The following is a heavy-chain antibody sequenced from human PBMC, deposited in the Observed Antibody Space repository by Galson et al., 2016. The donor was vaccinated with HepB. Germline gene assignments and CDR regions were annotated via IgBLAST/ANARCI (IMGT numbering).Heavy chain of an antibody. CDR3: AKDIQRDSSSWYGGIYGMDV. D-gene: IGHD6-13*01. J-gene: IGHJ6*02. Sequence: SLRLSCAACGFTFDDYAMHWVRQAPGKGLEWVSLISWDGGSTYYADSVKGRFTISRDNSKNSLYLQMNILRAEDTALYSCAKDIQRDSSSWYGGIYGMDVWGQGTTVTVSS. CDR2: ISWDGGST. CDR1: GFTFDDYA. V-gene: IGHV3-43D*03.